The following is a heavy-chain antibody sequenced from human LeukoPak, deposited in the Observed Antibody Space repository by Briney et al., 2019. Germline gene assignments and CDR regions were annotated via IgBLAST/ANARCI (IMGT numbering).Heavy chain of an antibody. CDR3: ARAGVPSITMVRGAYDY. CDR2: LYYSGST. CDR1: GGSISSYY. J-gene: IGHJ4*02. D-gene: IGHD3-10*01. V-gene: IGHV4-59*08. Sequence: SETLSLTCSVSGGSISSYYWSWIRQPPGKGLEWIGYLYYSGSTNYNPSLKSRVTISVDTSKNQFSLKLSSVTAADTAVYYCARAGVPSITMVRGAYDYWGQGTLVTASS.